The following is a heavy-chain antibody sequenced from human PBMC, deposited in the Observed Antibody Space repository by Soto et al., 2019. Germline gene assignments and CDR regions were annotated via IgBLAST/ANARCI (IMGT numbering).Heavy chain of an antibody. D-gene: IGHD4-17*01. Sequence: GSLRLSCVASGFTFNRYGMHWVRQAPGKGLEWVALISDDGSNKYYADSVKGRFTISRDKSKNTLYLQMNSLRAEDTAVYYCAKVGDYATHYYYGMDVWGQGTTVTVSS. CDR1: GFTFNRYG. J-gene: IGHJ6*02. V-gene: IGHV3-30*18. CDR3: AKVGDYATHYYYGMDV. CDR2: ISDDGSNK.